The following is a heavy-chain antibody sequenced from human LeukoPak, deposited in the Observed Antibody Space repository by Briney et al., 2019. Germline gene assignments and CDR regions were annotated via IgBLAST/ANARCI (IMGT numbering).Heavy chain of an antibody. J-gene: IGHJ6*02. D-gene: IGHD6-19*01. CDR1: GGSISSSSYY. CDR2: MYYSGST. V-gene: IGHV4-39*07. Sequence: PSETLSLTCTVSGGSISSSSYYWGWIRQPPGKGLEWIGSMYYSGSTYYNPSLKSRVTISVDMSKNRFSLKLSSVTAADTAVYYCARGPKGWYGYYYYGMDVWGQGTTVTVSS. CDR3: ARGPKGWYGYYYYGMDV.